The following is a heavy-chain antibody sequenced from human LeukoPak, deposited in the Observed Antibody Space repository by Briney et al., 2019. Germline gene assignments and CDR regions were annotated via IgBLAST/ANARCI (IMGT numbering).Heavy chain of an antibody. CDR2: IYPGDSDT. D-gene: IGHD3-22*01. Sequence: GESLKISCKGSGYSFTSYWIGWVRQMPGKGLEWMGIIYPGDSDTRYSPSFQGQVSISVDKSINTAYLQWSSLKASDTAMYCARQNYDNSGVFQAFDIWGQGTKVTVSS. CDR3: ARQNYDNSGVFQAFDI. CDR1: GYSFTSYW. V-gene: IGHV5-51*01. J-gene: IGHJ3*02.